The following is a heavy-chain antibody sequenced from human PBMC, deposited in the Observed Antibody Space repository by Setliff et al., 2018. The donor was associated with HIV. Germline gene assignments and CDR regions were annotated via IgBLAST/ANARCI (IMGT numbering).Heavy chain of an antibody. Sequence: SETLSLTCAVSGYSISTAYYWGWIRQPPGKGLEWIGSVYHSGTTYYNPSLKSRVTISVDMSNNQFSLKVTSVTAADTAVYYCARGDDFHDGSGNYYAWGQGTLVTVS. CDR3: ARGDDFHDGSGNYYA. D-gene: IGHD3-22*01. CDR2: VYHSGTT. V-gene: IGHV4-38-2*01. J-gene: IGHJ5*02. CDR1: GYSISTAYY.